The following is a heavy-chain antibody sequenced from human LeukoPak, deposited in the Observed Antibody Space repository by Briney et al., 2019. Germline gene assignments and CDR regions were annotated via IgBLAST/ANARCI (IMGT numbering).Heavy chain of an antibody. D-gene: IGHD6-13*01. CDR1: GFTFSSYA. CDR2: ISGSGGST. J-gene: IGHJ4*02. V-gene: IGHV3-23*01. Sequence: GGSLRLSCAASGFTFSSYAMSWVRQAPGKGLEWVSAISGSGGSTYYADSVKGRFTISRDNSKNTLYLLMNSLRAEDTAVYYCACPYRSRFDYWGQGTLVTVSS. CDR3: ACPYRSRFDY.